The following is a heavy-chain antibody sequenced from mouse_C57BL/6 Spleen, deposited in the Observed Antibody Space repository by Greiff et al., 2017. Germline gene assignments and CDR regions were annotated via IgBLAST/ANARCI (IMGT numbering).Heavy chain of an antibody. CDR1: GYTFTSYW. CDR3: TSPYDCDGTWFAY. Sequence: QVQLKESGAELAKPGASVKLSCKASGYTFTSYWMHWVKQRPGQGLEWIGYINPSSGYTKYNQKFKDKATLTADKSSSTAYMQLSSLTYEDSAVYYCTSPYDCDGTWFAYWGQGTLVTVSA. J-gene: IGHJ3*01. CDR2: INPSSGYT. D-gene: IGHD2-4*01. V-gene: IGHV1-7*01.